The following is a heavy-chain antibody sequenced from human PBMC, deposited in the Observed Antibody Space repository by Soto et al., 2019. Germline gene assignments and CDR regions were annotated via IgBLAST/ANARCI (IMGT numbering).Heavy chain of an antibody. CDR1: GYTFTSYG. CDR2: ISAYNGNT. V-gene: IGHV1-18*01. D-gene: IGHD4-17*01. Sequence: GASVKVSCKASGYTFTSYGISWVRQAPGQGLEWMGWISAYNGNTNYAQKLQGRVTMTTDTSTSTAYMELRSLRSDDTAVYYCARTLTTVNNYYYYGMDVWGQGTTVTVSS. J-gene: IGHJ6*02. CDR3: ARTLTTVNNYYYYGMDV.